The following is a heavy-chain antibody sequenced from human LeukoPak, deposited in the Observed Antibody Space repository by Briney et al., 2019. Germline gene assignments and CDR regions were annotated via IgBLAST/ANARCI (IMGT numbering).Heavy chain of an antibody. V-gene: IGHV4-34*01. CDR1: GGSFSGYF. CDR3: ARSAMDV. CDR2: INHSGST. Sequence: SETLSLTCAVYGGSFSGYFWSWIRQPPGKGLEWIGEINHSGSTNYNPSLKSRVTISVDTSKNQFSLKLSSMTAADTAVYYCARSAMDVWGKGTTVTVSS. J-gene: IGHJ6*04.